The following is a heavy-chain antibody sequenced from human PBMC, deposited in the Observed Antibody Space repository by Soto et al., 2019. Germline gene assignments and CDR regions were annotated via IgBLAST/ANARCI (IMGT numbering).Heavy chain of an antibody. CDR2: IYYSGST. CDR1: GGSISSYY. CDR3: ARTYYYDSSGSLGFDY. Sequence: SETLSLTCTVSGGSISSYYWSWIRQPPGKGLEWIGYIYYSGSTNYNPSLKSRITISVDTSKNQFSLKLSSVTAADTAVYYCARTYYYDSSGSLGFDYWGQGTLVTVSS. D-gene: IGHD3-22*01. J-gene: IGHJ4*02. V-gene: IGHV4-59*01.